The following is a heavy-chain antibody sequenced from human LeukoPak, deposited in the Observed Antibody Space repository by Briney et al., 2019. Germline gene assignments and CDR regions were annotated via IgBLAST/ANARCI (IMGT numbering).Heavy chain of an antibody. D-gene: IGHD3-22*01. V-gene: IGHV1-2*04. CDR1: GYTFTGYY. Sequence: ASVKVSCKASGYTFTGYYMHWVRQAPGQGLEWMGWINPNSGGTNYAQKFQGWVTMTRDTSISTAYMELSRLRSDDTAVYYCARDPYYYDSSGYEPHFDYWGQGTQVTVSS. J-gene: IGHJ4*02. CDR3: ARDPYYYDSSGYEPHFDY. CDR2: INPNSGGT.